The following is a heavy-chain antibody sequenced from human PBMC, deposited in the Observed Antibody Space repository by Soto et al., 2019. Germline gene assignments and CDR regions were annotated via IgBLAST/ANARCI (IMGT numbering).Heavy chain of an antibody. Sequence: GGSLRLSCAASGFTFSSYAMSWVRQAPGKGLEWVSAISGSGGSTYYADSVKGRFTISRDNSKNTLYLQMNSLRAEDTAVYYCARDLSWTYYFDYWGQGTLVTVS. V-gene: IGHV3-23*01. CDR2: ISGSGGST. J-gene: IGHJ4*02. CDR3: ARDLSWTYYFDY. CDR1: GFTFSSYA. D-gene: IGHD3-3*01.